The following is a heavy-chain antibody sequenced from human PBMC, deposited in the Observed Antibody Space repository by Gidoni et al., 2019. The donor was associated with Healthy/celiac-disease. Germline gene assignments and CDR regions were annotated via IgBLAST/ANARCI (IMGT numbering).Heavy chain of an antibody. D-gene: IGHD6-19*01. Sequence: QVQLQESGPGLVKPSETLSLTCTVSGGSISSYYWSWIRQPPGKGLEWIGYIYYSGSTNYNPSLKSRVTISVDTSKNQFSLKLSSVTAADTAVYYCAREALYGWVWFDPWGQGTLVTVSS. V-gene: IGHV4-59*01. CDR3: AREALYGWVWFDP. J-gene: IGHJ5*02. CDR1: GGSISSYY. CDR2: IYYSGST.